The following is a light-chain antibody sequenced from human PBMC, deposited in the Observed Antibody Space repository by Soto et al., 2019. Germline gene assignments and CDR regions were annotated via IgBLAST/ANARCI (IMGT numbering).Light chain of an antibody. CDR2: KAS. CDR1: QTISSW. J-gene: IGKJ1*01. Sequence: DIQMTQSPSTLSGSVGDRVTITCRASQTISSWLAWYQQKPGKAPKLLIYKASTLKSGVPSRFRGSVSGTEFTLTISSLQPDDFATYYCQHYNSYSEVFVQGTKVELK. V-gene: IGKV1-5*03. CDR3: QHYNSYSEV.